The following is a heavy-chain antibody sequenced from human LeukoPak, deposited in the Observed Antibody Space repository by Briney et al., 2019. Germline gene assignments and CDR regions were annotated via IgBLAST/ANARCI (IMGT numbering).Heavy chain of an antibody. CDR1: GGSFSVYY. CDR2: INHLGRT. J-gene: IGHJ4*02. D-gene: IGHD5-12*01. CDR3: ARGSASGIYPIDY. Sequence: PSETLSLTCAVYGGSFSVYYWSWIRQPPWKGLEWIAEINHLGRTNYNPSLKSRATISIDTSKNQVFLKLSSVTAADTAVYYCARGSASGIYPIDYWGQGTLVTVSS. V-gene: IGHV4-34*01.